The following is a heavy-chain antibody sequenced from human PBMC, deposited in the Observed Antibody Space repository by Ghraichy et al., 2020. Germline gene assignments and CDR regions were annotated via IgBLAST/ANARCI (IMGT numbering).Heavy chain of an antibody. V-gene: IGHV3-48*03. J-gene: IGHJ4*02. D-gene: IGHD6-19*01. CDR1: GFTFSTYE. CDR2: ISSSGNTI. CDR3: ARERWTRAVGDY. Sequence: GGSLRLSCAASGFTFSTYEMNWVRQAPGKGLEWVSYISSSGNTIYYADSVKGLFSISRDNAKNSLFLQMNSLRAEDTAVYYCARERWTRAVGDYWGQGTLVTVSS.